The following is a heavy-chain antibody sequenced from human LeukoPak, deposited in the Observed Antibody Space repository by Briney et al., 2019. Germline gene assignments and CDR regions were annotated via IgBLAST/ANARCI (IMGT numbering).Heavy chain of an antibody. CDR2: INHSGST. CDR1: GGSFSGYY. V-gene: IGHV4-34*01. J-gene: IGHJ5*02. D-gene: IGHD2/OR15-2a*01. CDR3: ARGRQFLNWFDP. Sequence: SETLSLTCGVFGGSFSGYYWSWIRQPPGKGLEWIGEINHSGSTNYNPSLKSRVTISVDTSKNQFSLKLSSVTAADTAVYYCARGRQFLNWFDPWGQGTLVTVSS.